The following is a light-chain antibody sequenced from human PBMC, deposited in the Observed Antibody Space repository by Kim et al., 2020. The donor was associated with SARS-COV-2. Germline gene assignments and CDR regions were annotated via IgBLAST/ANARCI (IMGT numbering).Light chain of an antibody. V-gene: IGLV3-1*01. CDR1: KLGDKY. CDR2: QDS. Sequence: SYELTQPPSVSVSPGQTASITCSGDKLGDKYACWYQQKPGQSPVLVIYQDSKRPSGIPERFSGSNSGNTATLTISGTQAMDEADYYCQAWDSSTEVFGRGTQVTVL. J-gene: IGLJ6*01. CDR3: QAWDSSTEV.